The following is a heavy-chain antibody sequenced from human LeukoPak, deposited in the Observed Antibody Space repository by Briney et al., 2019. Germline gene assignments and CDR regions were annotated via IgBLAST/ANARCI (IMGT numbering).Heavy chain of an antibody. J-gene: IGHJ3*02. CDR1: GFTFSSYS. CDR3: ARGHGSSDAFDI. D-gene: IGHD1-26*01. Sequence: PGGSLRLSCAASGFTFSSYSMNSVRQAPGKGLEWVSSISSSSSYIYYADSVKGRFTISRDNAKNSLYLQMNSLRAEDTAVYYCARGHGSSDAFDIWGQGTMVTVSS. V-gene: IGHV3-21*01. CDR2: ISSSSSYI.